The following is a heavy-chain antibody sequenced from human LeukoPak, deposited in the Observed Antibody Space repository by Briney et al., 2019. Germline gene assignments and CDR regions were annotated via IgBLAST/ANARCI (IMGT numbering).Heavy chain of an antibody. CDR2: INHSGST. CDR3: TGEHGGVDFGPTGAIHFMRRGAMLADP. J-gene: IGHJ5*02. CDR1: VGSFSDHY. V-gene: IGHV4-34*01. D-gene: IGHD2-21*01. Sequence: SETLSLTCAVYVGSFSDHYWNWIRQPPGKGPEWIGEINHSGSTKYNPSLKSRVTISVDTSKNQFSLKVTSVTTADTAEYYCTGEHGGVDFGPTGAIHFMRRGAMLADP.